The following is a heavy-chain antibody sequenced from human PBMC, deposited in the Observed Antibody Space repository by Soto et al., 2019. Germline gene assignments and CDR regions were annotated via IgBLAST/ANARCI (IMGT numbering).Heavy chain of an antibody. V-gene: IGHV3-53*01. Sequence: GSLRLSCTVSGFSVTNSYINWVRQAPGKGLEWVSILYSSGTTYYADSVRGRFTVSRDDSKNTLFLHMNSLRADDTAVYYCARDWSKFSYNYPYYYAMDAWGQGTTVTVS. D-gene: IGHD5-18*01. CDR1: GFSVTNSY. J-gene: IGHJ6*02. CDR3: ARDWSKFSYNYPYYYAMDA. CDR2: LYSSGTT.